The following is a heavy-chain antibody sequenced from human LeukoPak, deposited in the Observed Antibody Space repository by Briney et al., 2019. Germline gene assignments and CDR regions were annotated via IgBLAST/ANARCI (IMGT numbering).Heavy chain of an antibody. V-gene: IGHV3-7*04. CDR1: GFTFTTYW. D-gene: IGHD4-11*01. CDR2: IKQDGSEK. CDR3: ARVNSDYVLFDI. J-gene: IGHJ3*02. Sequence: PGGSLRLSCAASGFTFTTYWMSWVRQAPGKGLEWLASIKQDGSEKDYLDSVRGRFTISRDNAKSSLFLQMNGLRAEDTAVYYCARVNSDYVLFDIWGQGTMATVSS.